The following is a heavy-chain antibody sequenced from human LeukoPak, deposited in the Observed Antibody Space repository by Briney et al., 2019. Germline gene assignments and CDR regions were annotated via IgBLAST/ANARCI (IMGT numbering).Heavy chain of an antibody. J-gene: IGHJ4*02. CDR3: ARDSRYSGYDWRRATFDY. CDR1: GYTFTSHG. Sequence: ASVKVSCKASGYTFTSHGISWVRQAPGQGLEWMGWISAYNGNTNYAQKLQGRVTMTTDTSTSTAYMELRSLRSDDTAVYYCARDSRYSGYDWRRATFDYWGQGTLVTVSS. CDR2: ISAYNGNT. D-gene: IGHD5-12*01. V-gene: IGHV1-18*01.